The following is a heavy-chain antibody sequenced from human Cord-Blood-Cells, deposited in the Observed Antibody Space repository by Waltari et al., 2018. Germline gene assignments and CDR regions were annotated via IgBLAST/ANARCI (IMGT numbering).Heavy chain of an antibody. Sequence: QVQLQQWGAGLLKPSETLSLTCAVYGGSFSGYYWSWIRQPPGKGLEWIGEINHSRSTNYTPALKSRVTISVDTSKHQFSMRLSSVTAADTAVYYCAGSIDYGVPFDYWGQGTLVTVSS. V-gene: IGHV4-34*01. J-gene: IGHJ4*02. CDR3: AGSIDYGVPFDY. D-gene: IGHD4-17*01. CDR2: INHSRST. CDR1: GGSFSGYY.